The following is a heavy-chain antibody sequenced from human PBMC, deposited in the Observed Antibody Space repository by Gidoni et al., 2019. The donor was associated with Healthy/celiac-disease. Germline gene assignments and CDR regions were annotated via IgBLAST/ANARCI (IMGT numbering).Heavy chain of an antibody. CDR2: SRMKAYGGTT. Sequence: EVQLVESGGGLVQPGRALRLSCTASGFNLGDYAMSGLRQAPGKGLEWVGVSRMKAYGGTTEYAASVKGRFTISRDDSKSIAYLQMNSLKTEDTAVYYCTREGPYCGGDCYSDYWGQGTLVTVSS. CDR3: TREGPYCGGDCYSDY. CDR1: GFNLGDYA. V-gene: IGHV3-49*03. J-gene: IGHJ4*02. D-gene: IGHD2-21*01.